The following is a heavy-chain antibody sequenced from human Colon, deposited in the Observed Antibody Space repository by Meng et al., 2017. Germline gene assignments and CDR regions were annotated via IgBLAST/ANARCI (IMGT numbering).Heavy chain of an antibody. CDR3: GRDQGRELINH. D-gene: IGHD1-7*01. J-gene: IGHJ4*02. V-gene: IGHV4-4*02. Sequence: QLKESGPGRVKPSETLSLTCAVSGDSISSDIWWSWVCQPPGKGLEWIGEVYHRGDTNYNPSLKSRVDISVDKSKNQFYLSLFSVTAADTAVYYCGRDQGRELINHWGQGTLVTVSS. CDR2: VYHRGDT. CDR1: GDSISSDIW.